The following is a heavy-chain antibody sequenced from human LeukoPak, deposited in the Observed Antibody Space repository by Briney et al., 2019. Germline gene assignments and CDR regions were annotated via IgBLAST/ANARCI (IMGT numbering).Heavy chain of an antibody. CDR3: ATVSSGSYYWIDY. D-gene: IGHD1-26*01. V-gene: IGHV1-24*01. CDR2: FDPEDGET. J-gene: IGHJ4*02. Sequence: ASVKVSCKASGYSFTSYYMHWVRQAPGQGLEWMGGFDPEDGETIYAQKFQGRVTMTEDTSTDTAYMELSSLRSEDTAVYYCATVSSGSYYWIDYWGQGTLVTVSS. CDR1: GYSFTSYY.